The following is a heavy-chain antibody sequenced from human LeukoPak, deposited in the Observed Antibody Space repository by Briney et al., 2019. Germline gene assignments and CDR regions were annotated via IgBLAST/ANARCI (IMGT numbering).Heavy chain of an antibody. D-gene: IGHD5-24*01. CDR1: GGSISTHY. CDR2: ISTTGST. V-gene: IGHV4-4*07. J-gene: IGHJ4*02. CDR3: AREVEMATQFDY. Sequence: SETLSLTCTVSGGSISTHYWSWIRQPAGKGLEWIGHISTTGSTNYNPSLKSRVTMSIDTSKNQFSLKLSSVTAADTAVYYCAREVEMATQFDYWGQGTLVTVS.